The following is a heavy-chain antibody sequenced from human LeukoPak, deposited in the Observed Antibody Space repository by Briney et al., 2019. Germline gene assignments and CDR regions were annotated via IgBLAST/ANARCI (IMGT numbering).Heavy chain of an antibody. CDR2: ISGSGGST. V-gene: IGHV3-23*01. J-gene: IGHJ6*02. CDR1: GFTFSSYA. D-gene: IGHD3-10*01. Sequence: GGSLRLSCAASGFTFSSYAMSWVRQAPGKGLEWVSAISGSGGSTYCADSVKGRFTISRDNSKNTLYLQMNSLRAEDTAVYYCAKEGKKVVRGVSVEDYDMDVWGQGTTVTVSS. CDR3: AKEGKKVVRGVSVEDYDMDV.